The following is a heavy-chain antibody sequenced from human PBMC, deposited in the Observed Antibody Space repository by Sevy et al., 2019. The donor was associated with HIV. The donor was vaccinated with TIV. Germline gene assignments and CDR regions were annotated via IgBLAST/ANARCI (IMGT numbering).Heavy chain of an antibody. CDR2: MNPNSGNT. CDR1: GYTFTSYD. Sequence: ASVKVSRKASGYTFTSYDINWVRQATGQGLEWMGWMNPNSGNTGYAQKFQGRVTMTRNTSISTAYMELSSLRSEDTAVYYCARVGYYDFWSGYYNPGWFDPWGQGTLVTVSS. D-gene: IGHD3-3*01. J-gene: IGHJ5*02. CDR3: ARVGYYDFWSGYYNPGWFDP. V-gene: IGHV1-8*01.